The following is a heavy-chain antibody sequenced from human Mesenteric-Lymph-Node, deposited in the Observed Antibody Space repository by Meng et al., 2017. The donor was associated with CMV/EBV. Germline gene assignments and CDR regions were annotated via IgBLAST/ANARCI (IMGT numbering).Heavy chain of an antibody. Sequence: SETLSLTCNVSGGSINNADYYWNWIRQSPGKGLEWIGYIYYSGSAYYTPSLKSRLNMSVDTSKNQFSLHLSSVTAADTAVYYCGRAYAYYYDSSVYYFDYWGQGALVTVSS. J-gene: IGHJ4*02. CDR3: GRAYAYYYDSSVYYFDY. V-gene: IGHV4-30-4*08. CDR1: GGSINNADYY. D-gene: IGHD3-22*01. CDR2: IYYSGSA.